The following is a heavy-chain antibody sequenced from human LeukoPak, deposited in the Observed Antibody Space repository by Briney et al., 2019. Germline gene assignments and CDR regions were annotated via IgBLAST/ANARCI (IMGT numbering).Heavy chain of an antibody. CDR2: IFGSGGSP. J-gene: IGHJ4*02. Sequence: GGSLRLSCEASGFTFGSHAMYWVRQAPGKGLEWVAGIFGSGGSPHYAKSVKGRFTISRDNSRNKVYLQINSLRAEATAVYYCGKTTVGSSSGQKPAWPVDYWGQGTLVTVSS. D-gene: IGHD6-19*01. CDR1: GFTFGSHA. CDR3: GKTTVGSSSGQKPAWPVDY. V-gene: IGHV3-23*01.